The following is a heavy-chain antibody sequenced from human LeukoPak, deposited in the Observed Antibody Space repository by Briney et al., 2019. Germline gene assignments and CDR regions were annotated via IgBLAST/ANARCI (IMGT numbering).Heavy chain of an antibody. J-gene: IGHJ4*02. CDR2: IYPGDSDT. V-gene: IGHV5-51*01. D-gene: IGHD5-12*01. CDR1: GYSFTSYW. Sequence: GESLKISCKGSGYSFTSYWIGWVRQMPGKGLEWMGIIYPGDSDTRYSPSFQGQATISADKSISTAYLQWSSLKASDTAMYYCARQIVATIKVFDYWGQGTLVTVSS. CDR3: ARQIVATIKVFDY.